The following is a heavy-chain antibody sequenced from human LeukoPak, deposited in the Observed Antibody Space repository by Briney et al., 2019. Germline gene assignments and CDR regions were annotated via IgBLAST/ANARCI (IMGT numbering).Heavy chain of an antibody. Sequence: GSSVEVSCKASGGTFSSYAISWVRQAPGQGLEWMGRIIPIFGTANYAQKFQGRVTITTDESTSTAYMELSSLRSEDTAVYYCARVRYSSSSGYYYYYMDVWGKGTTVTVSS. V-gene: IGHV1-69*05. D-gene: IGHD6-6*01. CDR1: GGTFSSYA. CDR3: ARVRYSSSSGYYYYYMDV. CDR2: IIPIFGTA. J-gene: IGHJ6*03.